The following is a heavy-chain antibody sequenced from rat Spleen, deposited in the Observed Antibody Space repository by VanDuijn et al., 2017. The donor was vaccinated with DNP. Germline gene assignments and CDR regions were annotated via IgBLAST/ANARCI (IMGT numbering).Heavy chain of an antibody. V-gene: IGHV5-7*01. D-gene: IGHD1-12*01. CDR1: GFTFSDYY. CDR3: ARHRTIMPYYYAMDA. Sequence: EVLLVESDGGLVQPGRSLKLSCAVSGFTFSDYYMAWVRQAPAKGLEWVATISYNGGSPYYRDSVKDRFTISRDNAQSTLYLQMDSLRSEDTATYYCARHRTIMPYYYAMDAWGQGTLVTVSS. CDR2: ISYNGGSP. J-gene: IGHJ3*01.